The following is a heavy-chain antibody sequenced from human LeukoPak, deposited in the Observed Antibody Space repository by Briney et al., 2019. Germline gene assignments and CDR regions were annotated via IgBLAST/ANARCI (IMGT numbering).Heavy chain of an antibody. CDR1: GGSVSSHY. CDR2: ISNSGST. CDR3: GRDALVGYFSYYYMDV. J-gene: IGHJ6*03. V-gene: IGHV4-59*02. Sequence: PSETLSLTCTVSGGSVSSHYWTWIRQTPVKGLEWIGDISNSGSTSYNPSLKSRVTISIDTSKNQFSLKLSSVTAADTAVYYCGRDALVGYFSYYYMDVWGKGTTVTVSS. D-gene: IGHD2-15*01.